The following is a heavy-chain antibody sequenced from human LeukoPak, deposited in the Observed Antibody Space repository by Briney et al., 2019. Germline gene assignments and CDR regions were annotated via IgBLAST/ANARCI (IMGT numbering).Heavy chain of an antibody. CDR2: INTDGTYT. CDR1: GFPFSAYW. V-gene: IGHV3-74*01. D-gene: IGHD3-16*01. Sequence: GGSLRLSCAASGFPFSAYWVHWVRQAPGKGLVWVSRINTDGTYTSYADSVKGRFTISRDNAQNTLFLQMTSLRVEDTAVYYCAKDMTGPDDSWGPGTLVTVSS. CDR3: AKDMTGPDDS. J-gene: IGHJ4*02.